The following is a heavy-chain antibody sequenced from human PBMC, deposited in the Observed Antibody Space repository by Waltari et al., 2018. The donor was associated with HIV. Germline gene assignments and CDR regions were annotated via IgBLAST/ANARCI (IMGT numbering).Heavy chain of an antibody. Sequence: QVQLVQSGAEVKKPGASVKVSCKASGYTFTSYYMHWVRQAPGQGLEWMGIINPSGGSTSYAQKFQGRVTMTRDTSTSTVYMELSSLRSEDTAVYYCARFQTPGVAAAGFDYWGQGTLVTVSS. CDR2: INPSGGST. CDR1: GYTFTSYY. CDR3: ARFQTPGVAAAGFDY. D-gene: IGHD6-13*01. V-gene: IGHV1-46*01. J-gene: IGHJ4*02.